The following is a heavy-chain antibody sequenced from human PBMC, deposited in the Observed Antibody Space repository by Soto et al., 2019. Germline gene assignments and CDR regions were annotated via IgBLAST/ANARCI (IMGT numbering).Heavy chain of an antibody. CDR1: GATFSSFA. Sequence: QMQLLQSGAEVKKPGSSLKVSCKASGATFSSFAFSWVRQAPGQGLEWMGVIIPIFDTIKFARKFQGRVTLTADESTGTAYMELDRLTSEDTAVYYCASPLRWSGYYIAFDYWGQGTLVIVSS. V-gene: IGHV1-69*01. J-gene: IGHJ4*02. CDR3: ASPLRWSGYYIAFDY. CDR2: IIPIFDTI. D-gene: IGHD3-3*01.